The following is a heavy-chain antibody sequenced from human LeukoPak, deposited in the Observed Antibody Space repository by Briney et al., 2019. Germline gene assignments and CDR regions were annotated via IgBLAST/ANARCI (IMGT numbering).Heavy chain of an antibody. V-gene: IGHV3-23*01. CDR2: ISGSGDST. J-gene: IGHJ3*02. CDR1: GFIFSDDA. D-gene: IGHD2-2*01. CDR3: AKSFCTGTICFAHFQAFNI. Sequence: GGSLRLSCAASGFIFSDDAMSWVCPAPGKGLEWVLGISGSGDSTWSADSVKVRLTISRDNSKKTLYLQMNSLRAEDTAVYYCAKSFCTGTICFAHFQAFNIWGQGTMLTVSS.